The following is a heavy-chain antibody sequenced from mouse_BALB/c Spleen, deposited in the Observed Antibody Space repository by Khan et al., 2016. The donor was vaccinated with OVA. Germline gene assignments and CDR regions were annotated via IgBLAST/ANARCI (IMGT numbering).Heavy chain of an antibody. CDR2: IGYSGST. J-gene: IGHJ2*01. D-gene: IGHD2-3*01. Sequence: EVELVESGPGLLKPSQSLSLTCTVTGYSITSDYAWNWIRQFPGNKMEWMAYIGYSGSTTYNQTLRSRIPITRDTSKNPSFLQLTSVTNEDTATYYCASRGLLLRYTDYFDYWGQGTTLTVSS. CDR1: GYSITSDYA. CDR3: ASRGLLLRYTDYFDY. V-gene: IGHV3-2*02.